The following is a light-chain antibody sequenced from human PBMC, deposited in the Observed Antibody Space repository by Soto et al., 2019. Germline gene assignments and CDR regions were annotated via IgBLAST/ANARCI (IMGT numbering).Light chain of an antibody. CDR1: QSVSSSY. V-gene: IGKV3-20*01. Sequence: EIVLTQSPGTLSLSPGERATLSCRASQSVSSSYLAWYQQKPGQAPRLLIYGASSRATGIPDRFSGSGSGTHFTITISRLEPEDFAVYYCQQYGSSPTFGQGTKVEIK. CDR2: GAS. J-gene: IGKJ1*01. CDR3: QQYGSSPT.